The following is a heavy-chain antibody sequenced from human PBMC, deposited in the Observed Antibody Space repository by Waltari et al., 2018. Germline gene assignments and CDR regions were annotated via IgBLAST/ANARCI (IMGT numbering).Heavy chain of an antibody. CDR2: IYHSGRT. CDR3: ARHSTGIAAAVPFDY. CDR1: GYSISSGYY. V-gene: IGHV4-38-2*01. Sequence: QVQLQESGPGLVKPSETLSLTCAVSGYSISSGYYWGWIRQPPGKGLEWIGSIYHSGRTYYNPSLKSRVTISVDTAKNQFSLKLSSVTAADTAVYYCARHSTGIAAAVPFDYWGQGTLVTVSS. J-gene: IGHJ4*02. D-gene: IGHD6-13*01.